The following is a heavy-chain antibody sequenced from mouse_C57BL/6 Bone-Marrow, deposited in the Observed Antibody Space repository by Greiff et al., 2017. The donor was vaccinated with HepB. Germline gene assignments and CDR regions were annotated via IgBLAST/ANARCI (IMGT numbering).Heavy chain of an antibody. CDR2: ISDGGSYT. CDR3: ARDYYYGSTYYYAMDY. CDR1: GFTFSSYA. V-gene: IGHV5-4*01. Sequence: EVKLVESGGGLVKPGGSLKLSCAASGFTFSSYAMSWVRQTPEKRLEWFATISDGGSYTYYPNNVKGRFPISTDNAKNHLYLQMSHLKSEDTAMYYCARDYYYGSTYYYAMDYWGQGTSVTVSS. J-gene: IGHJ4*01. D-gene: IGHD1-1*01.